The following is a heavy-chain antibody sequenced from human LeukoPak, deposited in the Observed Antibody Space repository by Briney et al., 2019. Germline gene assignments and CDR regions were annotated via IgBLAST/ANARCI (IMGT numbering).Heavy chain of an antibody. Sequence: ASVKVSFKASGYTFIDYYMHWVRRAPGQGLEWIGWISPNSGGTKYVQKFQGRVTMTRDTSITTVYMELSGLSFDDTAVYYCARGGGRYSVDYWGQGTLVIVSS. CDR2: ISPNSGGT. D-gene: IGHD1-26*01. CDR1: GYTFIDYY. V-gene: IGHV1-2*02. CDR3: ARGGGRYSVDY. J-gene: IGHJ4*02.